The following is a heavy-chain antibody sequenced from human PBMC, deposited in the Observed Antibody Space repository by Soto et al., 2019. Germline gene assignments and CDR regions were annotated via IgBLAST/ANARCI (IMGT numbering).Heavy chain of an antibody. CDR2: INSDGSST. CDR3: TRRPNGYSYGAS. D-gene: IGHD5-18*01. V-gene: IGHV3-74*01. Sequence: EVQLVESGGGLVQPGGSLRLSCAASGFTSSYFHWVRQPPGKGLVWVSRINSDGSSTSYADSVKGRFTISRDNPKNTPYLQMDSLRVAITGVYYSTRRPNGYSYGASWGKGPLSTVPS. J-gene: IGHJ5*02. CDR1: GFTSSYF.